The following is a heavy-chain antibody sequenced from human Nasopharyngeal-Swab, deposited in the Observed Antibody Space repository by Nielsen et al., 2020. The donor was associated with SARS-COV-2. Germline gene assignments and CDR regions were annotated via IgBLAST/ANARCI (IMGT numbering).Heavy chain of an antibody. CDR3: AGLAAHGYFYYYYGMDV. J-gene: IGHJ6*02. CDR2: VYDGGNT. V-gene: IGHV4-39*01. D-gene: IGHD6-6*01. Sequence: WIRQPPGKGLEWIGSVYDGGNTYYNPSLKRRVTISVETSKHQISLKLASGTAADTAVYYCAGLAAHGYFYYYYGMDVWGQGTTVTVSS.